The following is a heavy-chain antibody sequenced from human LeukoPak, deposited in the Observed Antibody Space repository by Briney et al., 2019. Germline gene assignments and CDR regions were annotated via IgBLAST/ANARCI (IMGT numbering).Heavy chain of an antibody. V-gene: IGHV1-8*01. D-gene: IGHD5-12*01. Sequence: GASVKVSCKASGYTFTSYDINWVRQATGQGLEWMGWMNPNSGNTGYAQKFQGRVTMTRNTSISTAYMELGSLRSEDTAVYYCARATLYSGYDTGDYWGQGTLVTVSS. CDR1: GYTFTSYD. CDR2: MNPNSGNT. J-gene: IGHJ4*02. CDR3: ARATLYSGYDTGDY.